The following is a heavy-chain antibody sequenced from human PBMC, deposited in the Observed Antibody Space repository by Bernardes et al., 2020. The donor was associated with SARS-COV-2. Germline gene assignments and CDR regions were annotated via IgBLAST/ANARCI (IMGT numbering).Heavy chain of an antibody. V-gene: IGHV3-74*01. CDR2: IIRDGSYT. CDR1: GFTFSSYW. D-gene: IGHD2-2*01. J-gene: IGHJ4*02. CDR3: ARDRDAFNHDY. Sequence: GGSLRLSCAASGFTFSSYWMHWVRQAPGKGLVWVSRIIRDGSYTNYADSVKGRFTISRDNAKNTLYLQMSSLRAEDTAVYYCARDRDAFNHDYWGQGTLVTVSS.